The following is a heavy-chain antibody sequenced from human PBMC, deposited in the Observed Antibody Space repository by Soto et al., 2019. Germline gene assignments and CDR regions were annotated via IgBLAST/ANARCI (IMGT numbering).Heavy chain of an antibody. V-gene: IGHV3-21*01. Sequence: ESGGGLVKPGGSLRLSCAASGFTFSSYSMNWVRQAPGKGLEWVSSISSSSSYIYYADSVKGRFTISRDNAKNSLYLQMNSLRAEDTAVYYCARGWRGYYGSGSYPYYGMDVWGQGTTVTVSS. CDR2: ISSSSSYI. CDR3: ARGWRGYYGSGSYPYYGMDV. D-gene: IGHD3-10*01. CDR1: GFTFSSYS. J-gene: IGHJ6*02.